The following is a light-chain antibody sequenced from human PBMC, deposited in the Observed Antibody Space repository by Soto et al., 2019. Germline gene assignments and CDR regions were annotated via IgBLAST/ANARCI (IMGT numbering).Light chain of an antibody. CDR3: QQYSKWPPWT. V-gene: IGKV3-15*01. J-gene: IGKJ1*01. Sequence: DIVMKQSQATLACSPGETVTLXWRASQSLSGNLAWYQQKPGQAPRLXXXRASTRATGVPARFSGRGSGTEFTLTISGLQSADFAVYYCQQYSKWPPWTFGPGTKVDIK. CDR1: QSLSGN. CDR2: RAS.